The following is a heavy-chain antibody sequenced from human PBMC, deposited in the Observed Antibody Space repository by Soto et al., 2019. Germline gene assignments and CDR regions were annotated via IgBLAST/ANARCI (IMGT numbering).Heavy chain of an antibody. V-gene: IGHV1-18*04. J-gene: IGHJ4*02. CDR3: ARDRPYSRAWEPIDY. CDR2: ISAYDGDT. Sequence: QVQLVQSGAEVKKPGASVKVSCKASGYTFTSYGISWVRQAPGQGLEWMAWISAYDGDTDYAQSLQGRVTMTTDTSTRTAYMELRSLRSDDTAVYYCARDRPYSRAWEPIDYWGQGSLVTVSS. D-gene: IGHD6-19*01. CDR1: GYTFTSYG.